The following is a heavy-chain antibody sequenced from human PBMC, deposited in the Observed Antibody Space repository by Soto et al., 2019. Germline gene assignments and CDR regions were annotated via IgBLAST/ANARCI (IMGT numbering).Heavy chain of an antibody. D-gene: IGHD2-15*01. J-gene: IGHJ4*02. Sequence: PSETLSLTCTFTGDSFSSISNHYWSWIRQPPGKGLEWIGYIYYSGSTNYNPSLKSRVTISVDTSKNQFSLKLSSVTAADTAVYYCARASGGNCFDYWGQGTLVTVSS. CDR1: GDSFSSISNHY. CDR2: IYYSGST. V-gene: IGHV4-59*11. CDR3: ARASGGNCFDY.